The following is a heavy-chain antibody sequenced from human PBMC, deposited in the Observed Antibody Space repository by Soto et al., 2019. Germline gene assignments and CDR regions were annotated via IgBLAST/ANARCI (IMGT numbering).Heavy chain of an antibody. CDR3: AAVRYSSGWFERDY. V-gene: IGHV1-58*01. D-gene: IGHD6-19*01. CDR1: GFTFTSSA. Sequence: SVKVSCKASGFTFTSSALQWVRQARGQRRECRGWIVVGSGNTNYXXKFQERVXXTRDMSTSTGXMELSXLRSEDTGGXYCAAVRYSSGWFERDYWGQGTLVTVSS. CDR2: IVVGSGNT. J-gene: IGHJ4*02.